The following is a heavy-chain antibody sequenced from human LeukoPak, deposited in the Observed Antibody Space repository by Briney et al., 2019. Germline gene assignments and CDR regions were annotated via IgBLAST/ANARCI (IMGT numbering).Heavy chain of an antibody. CDR3: ARVAHYQGNWVDY. CDR2: IYYSGST. D-gene: IGHD7-27*01. CDR1: GGSISSYY. Sequence: SETLSLTCTVSGGSISSYYWSWIRQPPGKGLEWIGYIYYSGSTNYNPSLKSRVTISVDTSKNQFSLKLSSVTAADTAVYYCARVAHYQGNWVDYWGQGTLVTVSS. V-gene: IGHV4-59*01. J-gene: IGHJ4*02.